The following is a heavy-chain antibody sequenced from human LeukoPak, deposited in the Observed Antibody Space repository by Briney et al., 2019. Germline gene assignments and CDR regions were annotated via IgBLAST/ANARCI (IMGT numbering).Heavy chain of an antibody. CDR2: ISYDGSNK. V-gene: IGHV3-30*03. J-gene: IGHJ3*02. CDR3: ATVIAPGTQGAFDI. D-gene: IGHD6-25*01. Sequence: GGSLRLSCAASGFTFSSYGMHWVRQAPGKGLEWVAVISYDGSNKYYADSVKGRFTISRDNSKNTLYLQMNSLRAEDTAVYYCATVIAPGTQGAFDIWGQGTMVTVSS. CDR1: GFTFSSYG.